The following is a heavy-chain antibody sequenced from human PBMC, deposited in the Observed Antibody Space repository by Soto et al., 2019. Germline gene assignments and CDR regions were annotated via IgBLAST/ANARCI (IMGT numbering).Heavy chain of an antibody. CDR1: GFNILNFW. Sequence: PGELQRVSNKHAGFNILNFWIGWVRKMPGKGLEWMGIIYPGDSDTRYSPSFQGQVTISADKSISTAYLQWSSLKASDTAMYYCARQLDSSGYYWVIWGQGTMVTVSS. CDR3: ARQLDSSGYYWVI. CDR2: IYPGDSDT. V-gene: IGHV5-51*01. D-gene: IGHD3-22*01. J-gene: IGHJ3*02.